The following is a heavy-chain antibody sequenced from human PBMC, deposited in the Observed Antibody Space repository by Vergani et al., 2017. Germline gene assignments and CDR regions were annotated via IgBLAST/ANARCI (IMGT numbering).Heavy chain of an antibody. J-gene: IGHJ6*03. D-gene: IGHD4-11*01. CDR2: INHSGST. CDR1: GGSFSGYY. V-gene: IGHV4-34*01. CDR3: ARALTVTTGAHYYYYMDV. Sequence: QVQLQQWGAGLLKPSETLSLTCAVYGGSFSGYYWSWIRQPPGKGLEWIGEINHSGSTNYNPSLKSRGTISVDTSKNQFSLKLSSVTAADTAVYYCARALTVTTGAHYYYYMDVWGKGTTVTVSS.